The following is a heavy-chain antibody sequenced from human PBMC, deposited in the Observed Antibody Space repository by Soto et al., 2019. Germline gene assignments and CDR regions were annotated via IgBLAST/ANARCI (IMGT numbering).Heavy chain of an antibody. Sequence: SETLSLTCTVSGGSISSYYWSWIRQPPGKGLEWIGYIYYSGSTNYNPSLKSRVTISVDTSKNQFSLKLSSVTAADTAVYYCARSPRTSHWGYFDYWGQGTLVTVSS. D-gene: IGHD2-2*01. CDR3: ARSPRTSHWGYFDY. V-gene: IGHV4-59*08. CDR2: IYYSGST. J-gene: IGHJ4*02. CDR1: GGSISSYY.